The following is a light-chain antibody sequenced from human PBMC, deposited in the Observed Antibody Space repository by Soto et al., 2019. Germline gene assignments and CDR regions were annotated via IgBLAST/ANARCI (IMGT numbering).Light chain of an antibody. Sequence: DIQMTQSPSSLSASVGDRVTITCRASQSISSYLNWYQQKPGKAPKLLIYDASSLESGVPSRFSGSGSGTDFTLTISSLQPDDFATYYCQQYNSVSLLTFGGGTKVDIK. J-gene: IGKJ4*01. V-gene: IGKV1-5*01. CDR1: QSISSY. CDR2: DAS. CDR3: QQYNSVSLLT.